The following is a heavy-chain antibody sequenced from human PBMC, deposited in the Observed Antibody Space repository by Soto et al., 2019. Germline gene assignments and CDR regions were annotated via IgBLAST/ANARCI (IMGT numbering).Heavy chain of an antibody. CDR1: GFMFSAYW. D-gene: IGHD5-18*01. Sequence: LRLSCAASGFMFSAYWMSWVRQAPGKGLEWVANIHGDGGKIYYVNSVKGRFTISRDNAKRSLYLQMNSLRAEDTAVYYCARDFYGGYTYGPGDYWGQGALVTVSS. V-gene: IGHV3-7*01. CDR3: ARDFYGGYTYGPGDY. CDR2: IHGDGGKI. J-gene: IGHJ4*02.